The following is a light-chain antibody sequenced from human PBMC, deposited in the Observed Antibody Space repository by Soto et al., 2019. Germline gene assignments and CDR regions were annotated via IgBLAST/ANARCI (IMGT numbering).Light chain of an antibody. CDR3: HQYGPSYT. CDR2: CAS. CDR1: QSVSSSH. Sequence: VLTQSPASLSLSPVERAALSCRASQSVSSSHLVWYQQKPGQAPRLLIYCASTRATGIPDRFSGSGSGTDFTLTISRLEPEDVALCYFHQYGPSYTCGQGPKLEI. J-gene: IGKJ2*01. V-gene: IGKV3-20*01.